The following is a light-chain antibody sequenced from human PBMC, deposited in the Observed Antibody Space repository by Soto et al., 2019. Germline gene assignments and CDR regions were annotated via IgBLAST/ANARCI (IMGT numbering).Light chain of an antibody. J-gene: IGLJ1*01. CDR2: DVS. V-gene: IGLV2-14*03. CDR3: SSYTSSSTLYV. Sequence: QSVLTQPASVSGSPGQPITISCTGTSSDVGGYNYVSWYQQLPGKAPKLIIYDVSNRPSGVSNRFSASKSANAASLTISGLQADDEADYYCSSYTSSSTLYVFGTGTKVTVL. CDR1: SSDVGGYNY.